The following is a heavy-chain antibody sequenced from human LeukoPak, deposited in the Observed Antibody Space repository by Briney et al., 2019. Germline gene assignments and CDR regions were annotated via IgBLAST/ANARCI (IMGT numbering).Heavy chain of an antibody. CDR2: ISHDGSNK. CDR1: GFTFNNYD. J-gene: IGHJ6*03. V-gene: IGHV3-30*04. CDR3: ARDRGADYSYGSGSPKHYYYYMDV. Sequence: PGGSLTLSCTASGFTFNNYDMHWLRQAPGKGLEWVAVISHDGSNKYYVDSEKRRLTIYRDNSKNTLYLQINSLRAEDTAVYYAARDRGADYSYGSGSPKHYYYYMDVWGKGTTVTISS. D-gene: IGHD3-10*01.